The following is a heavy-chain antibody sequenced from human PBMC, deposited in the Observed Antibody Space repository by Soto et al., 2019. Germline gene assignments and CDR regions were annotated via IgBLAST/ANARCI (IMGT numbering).Heavy chain of an antibody. Sequence: SETLSLTCTVSGASISGFYWSGIRKSAGNALEWIGRIYATGTTDYNPSLRRRVMMSVDTSKELFSLKLRSVTAADTAVYYCVRDGTKTLRDWFDPWGQGISVTVSS. J-gene: IGHJ5*02. CDR2: IYATGTT. CDR3: VRDGTKTLRDWFDP. D-gene: IGHD1-1*01. V-gene: IGHV4-4*07. CDR1: GASISGFY.